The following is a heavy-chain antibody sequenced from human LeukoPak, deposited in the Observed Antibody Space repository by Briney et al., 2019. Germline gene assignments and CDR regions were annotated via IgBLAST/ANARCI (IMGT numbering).Heavy chain of an antibody. CDR1: GYTFTSYG. CDR3: ARDRSPDSGYDFSFDY. V-gene: IGHV1-18*01. D-gene: IGHD5-12*01. Sequence: GASVKVSCKASGYTFTSYGFSWVRQAPGQGLEWMGCISAYNDNTNYAQKLQGRVTMTTDTSTSTAYMELRSLRSDDTAGYYCARDRSPDSGYDFSFDYWGQGTLVTVSS. CDR2: ISAYNDNT. J-gene: IGHJ4*02.